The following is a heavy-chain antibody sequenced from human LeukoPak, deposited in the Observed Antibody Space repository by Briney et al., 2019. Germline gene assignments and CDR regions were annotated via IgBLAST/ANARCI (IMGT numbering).Heavy chain of an antibody. V-gene: IGHV5-51*01. J-gene: IGHJ3*02. CDR3: ARHGVEGNNGATHI. CDR1: GHLVTHYC. D-gene: IGHD5-24*01. CDR2: IYPGDSDS. Sequence: GESLKISLQAPGHLVTHYCIAWARQMPGKGLEWMGIIYPGDSDSRYSPSFRGHVTISADKSISTAYLQWSSLKASDTAMYYCARHGVEGNNGATHIWGQGTMVTVSS.